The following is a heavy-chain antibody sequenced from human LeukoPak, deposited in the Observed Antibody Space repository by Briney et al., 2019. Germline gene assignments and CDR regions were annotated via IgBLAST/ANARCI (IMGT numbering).Heavy chain of an antibody. CDR2: ISDSGGNT. J-gene: IGHJ3*02. D-gene: IGHD4-11*01. CDR1: GFTFSSYA. CDR3: AKAHSRMDAFDI. Sequence: GGSLRLSCAASGFTFSSYAMSWVRQAPGKGLEWVSGISDSGGNTYYADTVKGRFTISRDNSKNTLYLQMNSLRAEDMALYYCAKAHSRMDAFDIWGQGTMVTVSS. V-gene: IGHV3-23*01.